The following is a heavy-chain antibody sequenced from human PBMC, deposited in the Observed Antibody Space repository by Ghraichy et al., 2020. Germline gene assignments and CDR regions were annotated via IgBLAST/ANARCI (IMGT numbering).Heavy chain of an antibody. CDR2: ISGSRASI. V-gene: IGHV3-11*01. D-gene: IGHD3-16*02. CDR1: GFSFSGYH. CDR3: ARENDRSYPRYFDH. Sequence: GGSLRLSCAASGFSFSGYHMSWIRQAPGKGLEWVAYISGSRASIYYAGSVRGRFTISRDNTKNSLFLHMNNLRADDTATYFCARENDRSYPRYFDHWGRGTVVTV. J-gene: IGHJ4*02.